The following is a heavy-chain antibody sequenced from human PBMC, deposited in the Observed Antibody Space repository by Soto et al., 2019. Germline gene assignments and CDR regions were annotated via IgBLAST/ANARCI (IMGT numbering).Heavy chain of an antibody. D-gene: IGHD5-18*01. CDR3: AREGSCSAYTFAHGIQLWSVDF. J-gene: IGHJ4*02. V-gene: IGHV4-4*07. CDR2: IFSSGST. CDR1: GGSINTFY. Sequence: PSETLSLTCTVSGGSINTFYGSWVRQPAGKGLEWIGRIFSSGSTSFNPSLESRVAMSVDTSKNHFSLNLSSVTAADMAVAYCAREGSCSAYTFAHGIQLWSVDFWGQGALVAVSS.